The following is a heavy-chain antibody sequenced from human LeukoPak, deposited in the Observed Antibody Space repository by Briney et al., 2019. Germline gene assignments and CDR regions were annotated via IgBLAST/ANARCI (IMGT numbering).Heavy chain of an antibody. V-gene: IGHV4-59*12. D-gene: IGHD6-13*01. CDR3: ARDRIGYSRYEFDY. CDR2: IYYSGST. CDR1: GGSISSYY. Sequence: SETLSLTCTVSGGSISSYYWSWIRQPPGKGLEWIGYIYYSGSTNYNPSLKSRVTISVDTSKNQFSLKLSSVTAADTAVYYCARDRIGYSRYEFDYWGQGTLVTVSS. J-gene: IGHJ4*02.